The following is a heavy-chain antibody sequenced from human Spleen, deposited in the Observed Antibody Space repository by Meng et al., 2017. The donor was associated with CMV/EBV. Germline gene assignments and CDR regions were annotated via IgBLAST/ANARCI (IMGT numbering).Heavy chain of an antibody. D-gene: IGHD2-2*01. CDR3: ARGYCSSTSCQVLDAFDI. J-gene: IGHJ3*02. V-gene: IGHV3-48*01. CDR2: ISSSSSTI. CDR1: GFTFSSYS. Sequence: GESLKISCATSGFTFSSYSMNWVRQAPGKGLEWVSYISSSSSTIYYADSVKGRFTISRDNSKNTLYLQMNSLRAEDTAVYYCARGYCSSTSCQVLDAFDIWGQGTMVTVSS.